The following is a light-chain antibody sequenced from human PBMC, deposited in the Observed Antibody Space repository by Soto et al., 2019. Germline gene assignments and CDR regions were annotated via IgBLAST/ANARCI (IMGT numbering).Light chain of an antibody. CDR3: QQYNDWPLT. J-gene: IGKJ4*01. Sequence: EIVLTQSPATLSVSPGVRVTLSCGASQSVSDNLAWYQQKPGQAPRLLIYGASIRATDIPARFSGSGSGTEFSLTISSLQSEDFAVYYCQQYNDWPLTFGGGTKVDIK. CDR2: GAS. CDR1: QSVSDN. V-gene: IGKV3D-15*01.